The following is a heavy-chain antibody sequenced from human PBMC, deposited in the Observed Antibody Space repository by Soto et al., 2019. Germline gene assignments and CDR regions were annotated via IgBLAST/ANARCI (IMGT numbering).Heavy chain of an antibody. V-gene: IGHV4-59*08. J-gene: IGHJ5*02. CDR1: GGSISSYY. CDR3: ARRPGYGSTGWFDP. D-gene: IGHD5-18*01. Sequence: QVQLQESGPGLVKPSETLSLTCTVSGGSISSYYWSWIRQPPGKGLEWIGYIYYSGSTNYNPSLKSRVTXXVXTXTNQFSLKLSSVTAADTAVYYWARRPGYGSTGWFDPWGQGTLVTVSS. CDR2: IYYSGST.